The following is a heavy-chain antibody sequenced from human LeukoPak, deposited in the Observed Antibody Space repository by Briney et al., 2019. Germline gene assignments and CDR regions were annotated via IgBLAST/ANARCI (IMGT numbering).Heavy chain of an antibody. J-gene: IGHJ5*02. CDR3: ARYQRGWFDP. Sequence: PSETLSLTCAVSGGSISSSNWWSWVRQPPGKGLEWIGEIYHSGSTNYNPSLKSRVTISVDMSKNQFSLKLSSVTAADTAVYYCARYQRGWFDPWGQGTLVTVSS. D-gene: IGHD1-1*01. V-gene: IGHV4-4*02. CDR2: IYHSGST. CDR1: GGSISSSNW.